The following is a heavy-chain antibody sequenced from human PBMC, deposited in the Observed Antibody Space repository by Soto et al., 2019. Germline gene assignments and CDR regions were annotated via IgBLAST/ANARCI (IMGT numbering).Heavy chain of an antibody. CDR1: GGSISGGVHS. J-gene: IGHJ2*01. Sequence: QVQLQESGPGLVKPSETLSLTCTVSGGSISGGVHSWSWIRQPPGKGLEWIGHIFDSGSTYYNPSLKSRLAISLDTSKNQSSLRLSSVTAADTAVYYCAREIMPLTNDWYFDLWGRGTLVTVSS. V-gene: IGHV4-30-4*01. D-gene: IGHD2-8*01. CDR3: AREIMPLTNDWYFDL. CDR2: IFDSGST.